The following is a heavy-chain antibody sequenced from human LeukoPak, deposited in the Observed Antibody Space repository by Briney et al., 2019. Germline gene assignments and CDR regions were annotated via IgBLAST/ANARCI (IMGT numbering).Heavy chain of an antibody. Sequence: SETLSLTCAVYGGSFSGYYWSWIRQPPGKGLEWIGEINHSGSTNYNPSLKSRVTISVDTSKNQFSLKLSSVTAADTAVYYCARDGGGGSWFDPWGQGTLVTVSS. CDR2: INHSGST. CDR3: ARDGGGGSWFDP. V-gene: IGHV4-34*01. CDR1: GGSFSGYY. D-gene: IGHD3-16*01. J-gene: IGHJ5*02.